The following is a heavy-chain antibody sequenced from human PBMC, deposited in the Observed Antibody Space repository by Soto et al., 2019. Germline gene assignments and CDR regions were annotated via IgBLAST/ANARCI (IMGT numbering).Heavy chain of an antibody. D-gene: IGHD2-2*01. Sequence: PSETLSLTCSVSGGSISYNSYDWGWIRQPPGKGLEWIGGIFYTGTTYYSPSLKDRVTMSMDTSKNSFSVNLTSVSAADTVVYFCARLVVVAPVANVWGQGTLVTVSS. CDR2: IFYTGTT. J-gene: IGHJ4*02. V-gene: IGHV4-39*02. CDR3: ARLVVVAPVANV. CDR1: GGSISYNSYD.